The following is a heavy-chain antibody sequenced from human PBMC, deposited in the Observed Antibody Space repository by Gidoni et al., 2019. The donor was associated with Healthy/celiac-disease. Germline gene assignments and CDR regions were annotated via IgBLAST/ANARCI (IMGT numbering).Heavy chain of an antibody. D-gene: IGHD5-12*01. CDR1: GFTFSSYA. J-gene: IGHJ4*02. V-gene: IGHV3-64D*06. CDR2: SSSNGGST. CDR3: VKSIVATIPPYYFDY. Sequence: EVQLVESGGGLVQPGGSLRLSCSASGFTFSSYAMHWVRQAPGKGLEYVSASSSNGGSTYYADSVKGRFTISRDNSKNTLYLQMSSLRAEDTAVYYCVKSIVATIPPYYFDYWGQGTLVTVSS.